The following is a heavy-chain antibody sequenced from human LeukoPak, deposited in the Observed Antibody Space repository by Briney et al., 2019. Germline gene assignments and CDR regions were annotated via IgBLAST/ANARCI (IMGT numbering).Heavy chain of an antibody. CDR2: IYTSGST. Sequence: SQTLSLTCTVSGGSISSGSYYWSWIRQPAGKGLEWIGRIYTSGSTNYNPSLKSRVTISVDTSKNQFSLKLSSVTAADTAVYYCARGHYDISYYFDYWGQGTLVTVSS. D-gene: IGHD3-3*01. J-gene: IGHJ4*02. CDR1: GGSISSGSYY. CDR3: ARGHYDISYYFDY. V-gene: IGHV4-61*02.